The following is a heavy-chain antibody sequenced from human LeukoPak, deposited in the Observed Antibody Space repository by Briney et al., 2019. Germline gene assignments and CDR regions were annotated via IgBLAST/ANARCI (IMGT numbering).Heavy chain of an antibody. V-gene: IGHV3-20*04. D-gene: IGHD6-13*01. J-gene: IGHJ4*02. CDR3: ARVEGYSSSWNLDY. Sequence: GSLKLSCAASGFTFDDYGMSWGRQAPGKGLEWVSGINWNGGSTCYADSVKGRFTISRDNAKNSLYLQMNSLRAEDTALYYCARVEGYSSSWNLDYWGQGTLVTVSS. CDR1: GFTFDDYG. CDR2: INWNGGST.